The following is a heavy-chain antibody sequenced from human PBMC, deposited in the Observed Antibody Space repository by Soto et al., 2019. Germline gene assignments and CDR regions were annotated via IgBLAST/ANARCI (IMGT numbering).Heavy chain of an antibody. J-gene: IGHJ4*02. CDR1: GYTFTSYG. CDR3: TRDRSTGDY. Sequence: QVKLVQSGAEVKKPGASVKVSCKASGYTFTSYGMSWVRQAPGQGLEWMGWISNYFGRTNYAEKFQDRVTMTRDTSTSTAYMELRSLISDDTAVYYCTRDRSTGDYWGQGTLVTVSS. V-gene: IGHV1-18*04. CDR2: ISNYFGRT.